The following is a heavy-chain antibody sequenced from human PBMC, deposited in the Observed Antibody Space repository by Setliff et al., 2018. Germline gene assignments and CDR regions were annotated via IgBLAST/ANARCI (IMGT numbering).Heavy chain of an antibody. CDR3: ARGSSSGYYFDY. J-gene: IGHJ4*02. V-gene: IGHV1-3*01. CDR1: GYTFTSYA. D-gene: IGHD6-6*01. Sequence: ASVKVSCKASGYTFTSYAMHWVRQAPGQRLEWMGWINAGNGNTKYSQKFQGRVTITRETSASTAYMELSSLRSEDTAVYYCARGSSSGYYFDYWGQGTLVTVSS. CDR2: INAGNGNT.